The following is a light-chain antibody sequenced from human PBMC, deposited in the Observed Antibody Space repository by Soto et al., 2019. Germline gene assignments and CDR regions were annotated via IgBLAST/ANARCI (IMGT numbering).Light chain of an antibody. J-gene: IGLJ1*01. CDR3: CSYAGIYV. Sequence: QSVLTQPASVSGSPGQSTTISCTGTSRDVGRYNLVSWYQQHPGKAPKLMIYEVTKRPSGVSHRFSGSKSGTTASLTISGLQAEDEADYYCCSYAGIYVFGSGTKVTVL. CDR2: EVT. CDR1: SRDVGRYNL. V-gene: IGLV2-23*02.